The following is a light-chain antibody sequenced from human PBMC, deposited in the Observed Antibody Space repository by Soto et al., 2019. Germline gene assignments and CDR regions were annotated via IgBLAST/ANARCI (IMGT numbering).Light chain of an antibody. J-gene: IGKJ1*01. CDR2: AAS. Sequence: DIQMTQSPSSLSASVGDRVTITCRASQSITNNLNWYQQKPGKAPELLIYAASSLQSGVPSRFSGSGSGTDFTLTVSSLQPEDIAGYYCQQSYSTLRTFGQGTRVEIK. CDR1: QSITNN. V-gene: IGKV1-39*01. CDR3: QQSYSTLRT.